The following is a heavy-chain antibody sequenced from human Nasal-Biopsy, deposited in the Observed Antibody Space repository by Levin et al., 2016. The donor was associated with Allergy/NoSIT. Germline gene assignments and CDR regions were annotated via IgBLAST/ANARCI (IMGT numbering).Heavy chain of an antibody. J-gene: IGHJ4*02. V-gene: IGHV5-10-1*01. D-gene: IGHD2-2*01. CDR1: GYSFTTYW. CDR2: IDPSDSYT. Sequence: GESLKISCKGSGYSFTTYWISWVRQMPGKGLEWMGRIDPSDSYTNYSPSFQGHVTFSADKSINTAYLQWSSLKASDSAIYYCARRIVTPDTHYFDYWGQGTPVTVSS. CDR3: ARRIVTPDTHYFDY.